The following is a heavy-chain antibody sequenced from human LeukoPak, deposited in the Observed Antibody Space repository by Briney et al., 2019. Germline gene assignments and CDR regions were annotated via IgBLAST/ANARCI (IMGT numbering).Heavy chain of an antibody. CDR2: LNAANGNS. D-gene: IGHD6-19*01. Sequence: ASMKVSCKASGYTFTVYFIHWVRQAPGQRLEWMGRLNAANGNSQYSQKFQDRVTITSDSSANTAYMEFSSLRSEDSAVYYCARDGKHIAVPGVRYPMDVWGQGTTVTVS. V-gene: IGHV1/OR15-3*02. CDR3: ARDGKHIAVPGVRYPMDV. J-gene: IGHJ6*02. CDR1: GYTFTVYF.